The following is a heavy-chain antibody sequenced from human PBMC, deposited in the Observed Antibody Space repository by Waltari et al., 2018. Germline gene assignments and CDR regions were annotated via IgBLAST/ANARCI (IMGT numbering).Heavy chain of an antibody. D-gene: IGHD2-2*02. CDR1: GGSISSYY. Sequence: QVQLQESGPGLVKPSETLSLTCTVSGGSISSYYWSWIRQPAGKGLEWIGRIYTSGSTNYNPPLKSRVTRSVDTSKNQCSLKLSSVTAADTAVYYCAREMTYCSSTSCYTLPGAFDIWGQGTMVTVSS. CDR3: AREMTYCSSTSCYTLPGAFDI. CDR2: IYTSGST. V-gene: IGHV4-4*07. J-gene: IGHJ3*02.